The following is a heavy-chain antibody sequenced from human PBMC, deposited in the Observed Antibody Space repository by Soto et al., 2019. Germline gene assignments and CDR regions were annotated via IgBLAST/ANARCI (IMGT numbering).Heavy chain of an antibody. Sequence: QVQLVESGGGVVQPGRSLRLSCAASGFTFSSYGMHWVRQAPGKGLEWVAVISYDGSNKYYADSVKGRFTISRDNSKNTLYLQMNSLRAEDTAVYYCAKGSDEAFDIWGQGTMVTVSS. CDR2: ISYDGSNK. CDR3: AKGSDEAFDI. D-gene: IGHD3-10*01. V-gene: IGHV3-30*18. CDR1: GFTFSSYG. J-gene: IGHJ3*02.